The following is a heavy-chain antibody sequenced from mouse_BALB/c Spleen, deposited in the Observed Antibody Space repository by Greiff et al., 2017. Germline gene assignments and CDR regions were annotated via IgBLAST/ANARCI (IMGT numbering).Heavy chain of an antibody. V-gene: IGHV6-6*02. J-gene: IGHJ2*01. Sequence: EVQLQQSGGGLVQPGGSMKLSCVASGFTFSNYWMNWVRQSPEKGLEWVAEIRLKSNNYATHYAESVKGRFTISRDDSKSSVYLQMNNLRAEDTGIYYCTSGYYRYYFDYWGQGTTLTVSS. CDR2: IRLKSNNYAT. D-gene: IGHD2-14*01. CDR1: GFTFSNYW. CDR3: TSGYYRYYFDY.